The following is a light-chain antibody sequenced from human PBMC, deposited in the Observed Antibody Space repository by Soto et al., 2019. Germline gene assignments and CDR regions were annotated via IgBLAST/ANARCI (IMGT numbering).Light chain of an antibody. Sequence: EIVLTQSPATLSLSPGERATLSCRASQSVSSYLAWYQQKPGQAPRLLIYDASNRATGIPARFSGSGSGTDFTLTISSLEPEDFAVYYCQQRSNWSITFGHRTRLEIK. CDR2: DAS. CDR3: QQRSNWSIT. V-gene: IGKV3-11*01. CDR1: QSVSSY. J-gene: IGKJ5*01.